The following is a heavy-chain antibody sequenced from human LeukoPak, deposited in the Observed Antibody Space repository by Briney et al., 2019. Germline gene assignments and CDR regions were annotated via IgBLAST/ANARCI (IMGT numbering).Heavy chain of an antibody. V-gene: IGHV4-30-4*08. CDR1: GGSISSGDYY. CDR3: ARAEDGYSNWFDP. J-gene: IGHJ5*02. Sequence: SETLSLTCTVSGGSISSGDYYWSWIRQPPGKGLEWIGYIYYSRSTYYNPSLKSQVTISVDTSKNQFSLKLSSVTAADTAVYYCARAEDGYSNWFDPWGQGTLVTVSS. CDR2: IYYSRST. D-gene: IGHD5-24*01.